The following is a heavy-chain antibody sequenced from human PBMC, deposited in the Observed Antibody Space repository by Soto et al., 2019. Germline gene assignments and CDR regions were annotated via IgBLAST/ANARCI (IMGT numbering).Heavy chain of an antibody. J-gene: IGHJ3*02. Sequence: QVQLVQSGAEVKKPGASVKVSCKASGYTFTSYGISWVRQAPGQGLEWMGWISAYNGNTNYAQKLQGRVTMTTDTSTSKAYMELRGLRSDDTALYYCARDSEGYYDSSGYYIVAFDNWGQGTMVTVSS. CDR1: GYTFTSYG. CDR3: ARDSEGYYDSSGYYIVAFDN. V-gene: IGHV1-18*01. D-gene: IGHD3-22*01. CDR2: ISAYNGNT.